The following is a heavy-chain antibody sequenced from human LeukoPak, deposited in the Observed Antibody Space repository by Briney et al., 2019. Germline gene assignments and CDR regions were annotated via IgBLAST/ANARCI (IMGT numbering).Heavy chain of an antibody. Sequence: GSSVKVSCKASGGTFSTYAISWVRQASGQGLEWMGIIIPTFGATKYAQNFQGRVTIIVDESTSTAYMELSSLRSEDTAVYYWARDPSASDVRVGAFDIWGQGTMVTVSS. CDR2: IIPTFGAT. D-gene: IGHD3-10*02. V-gene: IGHV1-69*15. J-gene: IGHJ3*02. CDR1: GGTFSTYA. CDR3: ARDPSASDVRVGAFDI.